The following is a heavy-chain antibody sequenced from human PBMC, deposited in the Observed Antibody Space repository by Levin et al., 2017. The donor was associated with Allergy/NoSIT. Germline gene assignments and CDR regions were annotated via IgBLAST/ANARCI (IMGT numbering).Heavy chain of an antibody. CDR1: GGSFSGYY. D-gene: IGHD2-15*01. J-gene: IGHJ4*02. Sequence: GSLRLSCAVYGGSFSGYYWSWIRQPPGKGLEWIGEINHSGSTNYNPSLKSRITISVDTSKNQFSLKLSSVTAADTAVYYCARGLGGVVVLWGQGTLVTVSS. CDR2: INHSGST. CDR3: ARGLGGVVVL. V-gene: IGHV4-34*01.